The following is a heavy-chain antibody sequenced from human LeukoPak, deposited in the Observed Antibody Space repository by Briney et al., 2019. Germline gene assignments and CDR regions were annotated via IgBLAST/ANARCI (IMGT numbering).Heavy chain of an antibody. D-gene: IGHD5-18*01. CDR1: GYTLTELS. CDR3: ATVVVGPETWMQLWPLDY. V-gene: IGHV1-24*01. J-gene: IGHJ4*02. Sequence: ASVKVSCKVSGYTLTELSMHWVRQAPGKGLEWMGGFDPEDGETIYAQKFQGRVTMTEDTSTDTAYMELSSLRSEDTAVYYCATVVVGPETWMQLWPLDYWGQGTLVTVSS. CDR2: FDPEDGET.